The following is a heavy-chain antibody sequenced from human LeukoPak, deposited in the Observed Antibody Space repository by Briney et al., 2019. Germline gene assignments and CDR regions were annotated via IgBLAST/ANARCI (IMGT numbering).Heavy chain of an antibody. Sequence: GGSLRLSCAASGFTFSSYAMSWVRQAPGTGLEWLSIVSGRGGYTYYAGSVKGRFTISRDNSKDQLYLQMNSLRAEDTAIYYCAKARPNYYDSSGHYYRRDGDYWGQGTLVTVSS. CDR3: AKARPNYYDSSGHYYRRDGDY. V-gene: IGHV3-23*01. J-gene: IGHJ4*02. CDR1: GFTFSSYA. D-gene: IGHD3-22*01. CDR2: VSGRGGYT.